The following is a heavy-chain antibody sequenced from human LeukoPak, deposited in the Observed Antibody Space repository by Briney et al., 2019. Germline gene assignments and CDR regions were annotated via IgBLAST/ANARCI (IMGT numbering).Heavy chain of an antibody. CDR3: ARQVLLWFGELSSGDADY. Sequence: PSETLSLTCTVSGGSISSSSYYWGWIRQPPGKGLEWIGSIYYSGSTYYNPSRKSQITITVDTAKNRFSLKLSSVTAADTAVYYCARQVLLWFGELSSGDADYWGQGTLVTVSS. CDR2: IYYSGST. D-gene: IGHD3-10*01. J-gene: IGHJ4*02. V-gene: IGHV4-39*01. CDR1: GGSISSSSYY.